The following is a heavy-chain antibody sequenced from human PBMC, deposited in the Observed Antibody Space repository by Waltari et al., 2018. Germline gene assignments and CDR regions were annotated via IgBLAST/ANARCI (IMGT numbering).Heavy chain of an antibody. J-gene: IGHJ4*02. V-gene: IGHV1-3*03. D-gene: IGHD6-19*01. CDR1: GYTFTSYA. CDR2: INAGNGNT. CDR3: ARDRIAVAGTFEGFDY. Sequence: QVQLVQSGAEVKKPGASVKVSCKASGYTFTSYAMHWVRQAPGQRLEWMGWINAGNGNTKYSQEFQGRVTITRDTSASTAYMELSSLGSEDMAVYYCARDRIAVAGTFEGFDYWGQGTLVTVSS.